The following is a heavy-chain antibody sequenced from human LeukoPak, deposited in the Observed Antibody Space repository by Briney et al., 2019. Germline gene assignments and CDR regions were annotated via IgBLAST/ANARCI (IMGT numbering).Heavy chain of an antibody. CDR3: ARELVLTTYNWFDP. V-gene: IGHV4-39*07. J-gene: IGHJ5*02. Sequence: NTSETLSLTCIVSGGSITTNYYWGWIRQPPGKGLEWIGSISYSGSTYYNPSLKSRVTISVDTSKNQFSLKLTSVTAADTAVYYCARELVLTTYNWFDPWGQGTLVTVSS. D-gene: IGHD3-22*01. CDR2: ISYSGST. CDR1: GGSITTNYY.